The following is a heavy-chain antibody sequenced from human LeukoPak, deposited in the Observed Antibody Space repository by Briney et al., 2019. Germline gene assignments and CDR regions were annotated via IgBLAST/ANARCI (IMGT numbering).Heavy chain of an antibody. CDR3: ARTDY. CDR2: ISSSSSTI. J-gene: IGHJ4*02. V-gene: IGHV3-48*01. CDR1: GFTFSSYS. Sequence: PGGSLRLSCAASGFTFSSYSMNWVRQAPGKGLEWVSYISSSSSTIYYADSVKGRFTISRDNANYSLYLQMNSLRAEDTAVYYCARTDYWGQGTLVTVSS.